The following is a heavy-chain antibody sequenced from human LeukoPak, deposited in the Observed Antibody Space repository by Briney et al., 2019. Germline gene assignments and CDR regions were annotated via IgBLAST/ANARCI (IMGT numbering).Heavy chain of an antibody. V-gene: IGHV3-7*05. D-gene: IGHD5-18*01. CDR2: IKRGGSEK. J-gene: IGHJ4*02. Sequence: GGSLRLSCVASGFTFSRYWMSWARQAPGRGREWVANIKRGGSEKDHVDYVKGRFTISRDHAKHSVYLQVNSLRADDTAVYNCAIEGYRDSSVDYWGQGTLVTVSS. CDR1: GFTFSRYW. CDR3: AIEGYRDSSVDY.